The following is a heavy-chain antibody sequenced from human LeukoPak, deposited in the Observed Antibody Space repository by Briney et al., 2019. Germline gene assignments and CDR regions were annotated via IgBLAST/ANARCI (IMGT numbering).Heavy chain of an antibody. CDR3: AKDTPSPSSGFYHY. V-gene: IGHV3-30*18. J-gene: IGHJ4*02. CDR1: GFTFSSSG. D-gene: IGHD6-19*01. CDR2: VSHDGSNR. Sequence: GRSLRLSCAASGFTFSSSGMHWVRQAPGKGLEWVSTVSHDGSNRYYGDSVKGRFIISRDDSRNTLYLQMNSLRTEDTAVYFCAKDTPSPSSGFYHYWGQGTLVTVSS.